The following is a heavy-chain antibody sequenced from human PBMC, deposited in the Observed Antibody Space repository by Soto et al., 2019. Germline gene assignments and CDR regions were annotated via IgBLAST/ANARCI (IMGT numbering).Heavy chain of an antibody. CDR1: GFSFREYG. CDR2: IWYDGSIK. D-gene: IGHD2-21*01. Sequence: GGSLRLSCAASGFSFREYGLHWVRQAAGKGLEWVAGIWYDGSIKTYEESVKGRFTISRDNARNMLFLEMNSLRPEDTAVYYCARADCGGQCPCDYWGGGTLVTVSS. J-gene: IGHJ4*02. V-gene: IGHV3-33*01. CDR3: ARADCGGQCPCDY.